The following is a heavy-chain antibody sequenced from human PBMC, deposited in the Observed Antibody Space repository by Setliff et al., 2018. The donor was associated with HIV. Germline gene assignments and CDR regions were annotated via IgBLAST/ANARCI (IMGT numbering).Heavy chain of an antibody. CDR1: GDSISSGFYY. Sequence: PSETLSLTCTVSGDSISSGFYYWSWIRQPAGKALEWIGRISTSGSTNYNPSLKSRVTISVDTSKNQFSLKVRSVTAADTAVYYCARLGMTTVGIGDVFDIWGQGTMVTVS. D-gene: IGHD4-17*01. CDR2: ISTSGST. J-gene: IGHJ3*02. CDR3: ARLGMTTVGIGDVFDI. V-gene: IGHV4-61*02.